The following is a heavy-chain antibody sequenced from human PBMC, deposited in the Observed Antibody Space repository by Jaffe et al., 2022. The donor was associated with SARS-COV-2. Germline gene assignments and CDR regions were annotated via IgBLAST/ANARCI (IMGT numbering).Heavy chain of an antibody. CDR1: GFTFSNAW. Sequence: EVQLVESGGGLVKPGGSLRLSCAASGFTFSNAWMSWVRQAPGKGLEWVGRIKSKTDGGTTDYAAPVKGRFTISRDDSKNTLYLQMNSLKTEDTAVYYCTGGSYSGYDWDTDYWGQGTLVTVSS. J-gene: IGHJ4*02. CDR2: IKSKTDGGTT. V-gene: IGHV3-15*01. D-gene: IGHD5-12*01. CDR3: TGGSYSGYDWDTDY.